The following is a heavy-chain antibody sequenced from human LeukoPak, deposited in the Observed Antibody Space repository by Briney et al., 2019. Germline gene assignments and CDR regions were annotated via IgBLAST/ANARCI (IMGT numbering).Heavy chain of an antibody. D-gene: IGHD5-18*01. CDR1: GGSISSSSYY. CDR2: IYYSGST. Sequence: SETLSLTCTVSGGSISSSSYYWGWIRQPPGKGLEWIGSIYYSGSTYYNPSLKSRVTISVDTSKNQFSLKLSSVTAADMAVYYCASTGYSYAVNGIHAFDIWGQGTMVTVSS. CDR3: ASTGYSYAVNGIHAFDI. J-gene: IGHJ3*02. V-gene: IGHV4-39*01.